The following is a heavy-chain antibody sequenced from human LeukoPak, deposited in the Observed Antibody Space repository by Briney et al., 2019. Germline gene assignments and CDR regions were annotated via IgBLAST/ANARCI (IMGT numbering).Heavy chain of an antibody. V-gene: IGHV3-7*01. J-gene: IGHJ4*02. D-gene: IGHD3-9*01. CDR3: ARGADSGYSSDN. CDR2: IKQDGSET. CDR1: GFTFSSYW. Sequence: GGSLRLSCAGSGFTFSSYWMSWVRQAPGKGLERVANIKQDGSETYYVHSVRGRFTISRDNAKNSLYLQMNSLRAEDTAVYYCARGADSGYSSDNWGQGTLVSVSS.